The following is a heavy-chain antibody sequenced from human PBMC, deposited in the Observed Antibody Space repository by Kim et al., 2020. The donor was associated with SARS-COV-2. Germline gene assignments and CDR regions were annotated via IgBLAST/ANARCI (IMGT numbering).Heavy chain of an antibody. D-gene: IGHD3-22*01. V-gene: IGHV3-23*01. Sequence: YAGSVKGRLTIPRDNSKSTLYLQMNSRIAEDTAVYYCAKALGDSAYYSIDYWGQGTLLTVSS. J-gene: IGHJ4*02. CDR3: AKALGDSAYYSIDY.